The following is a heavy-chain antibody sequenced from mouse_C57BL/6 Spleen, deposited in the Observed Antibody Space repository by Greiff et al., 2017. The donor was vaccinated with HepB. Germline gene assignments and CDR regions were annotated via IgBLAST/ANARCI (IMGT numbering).Heavy chain of an antibody. D-gene: IGHD1-1*01. Sequence: VKLQESGAELVRPGASVTLSCKASGYTFTDYEMHWVKQTPVHGLEWIGAIDPETGGTAYNQKFKGKAILTADKSSSTAYMELRSLTSEDSAVYYCTRDTTSFDYWGQGTTLTVSS. V-gene: IGHV1-15*01. CDR1: GYTFTDYE. CDR3: TRDTTSFDY. CDR2: IDPETGGT. J-gene: IGHJ2*01.